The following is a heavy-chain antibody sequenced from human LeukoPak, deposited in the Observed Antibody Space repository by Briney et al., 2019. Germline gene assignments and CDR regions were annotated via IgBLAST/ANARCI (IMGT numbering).Heavy chain of an antibody. D-gene: IGHD3-22*01. CDR2: IYSGGGT. J-gene: IGHJ4*02. Sequence: GGSLRLSRAASGFTVSSNYMSWVRQAPGKGLEWVSVIYSGGGTYYADSVKGRFTISRDNSKNTLYLQMNSLRAEDTAVYYCVRDDDRPDNGLDYWGQGTLVTVSS. CDR1: GFTVSSNY. CDR3: VRDDDRPDNGLDY. V-gene: IGHV3-53*01.